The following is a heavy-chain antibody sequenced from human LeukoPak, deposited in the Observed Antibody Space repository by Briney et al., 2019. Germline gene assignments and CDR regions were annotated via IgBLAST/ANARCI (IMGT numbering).Heavy chain of an antibody. CDR2: IYYSGST. CDR3: AREDYYMDV. J-gene: IGHJ6*03. CDR1: SGSISSYY. V-gene: IGHV4-59*01. Sequence: SETLSLTCTVSSGSISSYYWSWIRPPPGKGLEWIGYIYYSGSTNYNPSLKSRVTIPVDTSKNQLSLKLSSVTAADTAVYYCAREDYYMDVWGKGATVTVSS.